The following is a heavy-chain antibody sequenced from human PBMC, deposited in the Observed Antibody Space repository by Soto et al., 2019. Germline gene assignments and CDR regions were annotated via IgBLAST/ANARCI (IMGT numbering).Heavy chain of an antibody. CDR3: GRVTYYYDSSGYYLLWFDP. V-gene: IGHV1-8*01. CDR1: GYTFTSYD. Sequence: ASVKVSCKASGYTFTSYDINWVRQATGQGLEWMGWMNPNSGNTGYAQKFQGRVTMTRNTSISTAYMELSSLRSEDTAVYYCGRVTYYYDSSGYYLLWFDPWGQGTLVTVSS. CDR2: MNPNSGNT. J-gene: IGHJ5*02. D-gene: IGHD3-22*01.